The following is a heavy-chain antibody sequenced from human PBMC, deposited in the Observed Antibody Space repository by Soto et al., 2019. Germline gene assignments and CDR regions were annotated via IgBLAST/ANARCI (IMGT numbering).Heavy chain of an antibody. D-gene: IGHD6-19*01. Sequence: QVQLQESGPGLVKPSGTLSLTCAVSGGSISSRNWWSWVRQPPGKGLEWIGEIYQSGSTNYNPSLRSRVTISIDKSRTQYSLNLRSVTAAGKAVYYCARADIAVADRGFDPWGQGTLVTVTS. J-gene: IGHJ5*02. V-gene: IGHV4-4*02. CDR1: GGSISSRNW. CDR2: IYQSGST. CDR3: ARADIAVADRGFDP.